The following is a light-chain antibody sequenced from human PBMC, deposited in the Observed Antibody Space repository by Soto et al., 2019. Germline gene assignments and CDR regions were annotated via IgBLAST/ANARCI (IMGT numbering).Light chain of an antibody. Sequence: ETVMTQSPATLSVSPGERATLSCRASQSVSSDLAWYQQKPGQAPRLLISGTSPRATGIPARFSGSGSGTEFTLTISSLQSEDFAVYYCQQYNYWPPGRGTFGQGTKV. CDR2: GTS. V-gene: IGKV3-15*01. J-gene: IGKJ1*01. CDR1: QSVSSD. CDR3: QQYNYWPPGRGT.